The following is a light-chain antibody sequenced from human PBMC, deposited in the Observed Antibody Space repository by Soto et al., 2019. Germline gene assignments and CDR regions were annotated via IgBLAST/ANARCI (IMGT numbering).Light chain of an antibody. Sequence: QSALTQPASVSGSPGQSITISCTGTSGDVGGYNYVSWYQQYPGKAPKLMIYDVSNRPSGVSNRFSGSKSGNTASLTISGLQAEDESDYYCSSYTGSSTYVFGNGTKVTVL. CDR2: DVS. J-gene: IGLJ1*01. CDR3: SSYTGSSTYV. V-gene: IGLV2-14*01. CDR1: SGDVGGYNY.